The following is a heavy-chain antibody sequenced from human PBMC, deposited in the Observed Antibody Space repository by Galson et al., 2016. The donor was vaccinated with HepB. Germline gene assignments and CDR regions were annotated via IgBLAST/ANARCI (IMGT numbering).Heavy chain of an antibody. Sequence: SLRLSCADSTFTFSNYWMTWVRQAPGKGLEWVANIKPDGSEKYYVDSVKGRFTISRDNAKNSLYLQMNSLRAEDTAVYYCARGDGITMVRGVIPRKQYFQHWGQGTLVTVSS. J-gene: IGHJ1*01. CDR3: ARGDGITMVRGVIPRKQYFQH. V-gene: IGHV3-7*04. D-gene: IGHD3-10*01. CDR1: TFTFSNYW. CDR2: IKPDGSEK.